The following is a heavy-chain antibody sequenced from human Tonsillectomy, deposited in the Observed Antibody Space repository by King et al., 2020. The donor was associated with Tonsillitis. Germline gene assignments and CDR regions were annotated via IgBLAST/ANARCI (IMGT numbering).Heavy chain of an antibody. CDR1: GGSISSSSYY. CDR2: IYYSGST. CDR3: ARHSVDTAMALDY. D-gene: IGHD5-18*01. J-gene: IGHJ4*02. Sequence: QLQESGPGLVKPSETLSLTCTVSGGSISSSSYYWGWIRQPPGKGLEWIGSIYYSGSTYYNPSLKSRVTISVDTSKNQFSLKLSSVTAADTAVYYCARHSVDTAMALDYWGKGTLVTVSS. V-gene: IGHV4-39*01.